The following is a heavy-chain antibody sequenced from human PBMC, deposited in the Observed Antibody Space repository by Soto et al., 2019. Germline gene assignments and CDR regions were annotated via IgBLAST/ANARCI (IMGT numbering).Heavy chain of an antibody. CDR2: INPNSGGT. J-gene: IGHJ3*02. CDR1: GGTFSSYA. V-gene: IGHV1-2*02. CDR3: AREDWVSSGPI. Sequence: ASVKVSCQASGGTFSSYALSWVRQAPGQGLEWMGWINPNSGGTNYAQKFQGRVTMTRDTSISTAYMELSRLRSDDTAVYYCAREDWVSSGPIWGQGTMVTVSS. D-gene: IGHD6-19*01.